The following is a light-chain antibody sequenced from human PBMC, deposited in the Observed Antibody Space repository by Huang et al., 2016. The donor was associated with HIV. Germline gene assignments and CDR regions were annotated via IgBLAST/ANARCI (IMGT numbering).Light chain of an antibody. Sequence: IQMTQSPASLSAYVGDRVTISCQANQDIRNFLNWYQQKPGKAPTLLIYGASNLQAWVPSRFSGNGSGTDFTITISSLQSEDIETYYCQQYDNLYTFGQGTRLEIK. V-gene: IGKV1-33*01. CDR2: GAS. J-gene: IGKJ2*01. CDR1: QDIRNF. CDR3: QQYDNLYT.